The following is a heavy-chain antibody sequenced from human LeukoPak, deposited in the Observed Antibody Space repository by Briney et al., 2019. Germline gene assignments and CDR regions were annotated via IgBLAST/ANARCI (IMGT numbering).Heavy chain of an antibody. Sequence: GGSLRLSCAASGFTFSSYWMHWVRQAPGKGLVWVSRINSDGSSTSYADSVKGRFTISRDNAKNTLYLQMNSLRAEDTAVYYCARDFRDCSGGSCYKYFDYWGQGTLVTVSS. V-gene: IGHV3-74*01. D-gene: IGHD2-15*01. CDR2: INSDGSST. CDR3: ARDFRDCSGGSCYKYFDY. CDR1: GFTFSSYW. J-gene: IGHJ4*02.